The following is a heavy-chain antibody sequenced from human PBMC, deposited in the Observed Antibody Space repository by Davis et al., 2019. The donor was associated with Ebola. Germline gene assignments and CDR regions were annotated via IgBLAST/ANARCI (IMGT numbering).Heavy chain of an antibody. CDR1: GYSFTSYW. D-gene: IGHD2-21*02. J-gene: IGHJ5*02. CDR3: ARHVQPCTDCYNWFDP. CDR2: IYPGDSDT. Sequence: GGSLRLSCKGSGYSFTSYWIGWVRQMPGKGLEWMGIIYPGDSDTRYSPSFQGQVTISADKSISTAYLQWSSLKASDTAMYYCARHVQPCTDCYNWFDPWGQGTLVTVSS. V-gene: IGHV5-51*01.